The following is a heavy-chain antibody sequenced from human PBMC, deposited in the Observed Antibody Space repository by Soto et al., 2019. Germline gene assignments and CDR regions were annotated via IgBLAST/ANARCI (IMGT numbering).Heavy chain of an antibody. CDR2: ISGSGGST. V-gene: IGHV3-23*01. J-gene: IGHJ4*02. D-gene: IGHD6-13*01. Sequence: GGSLRLSCVASGFTFSSYAMSWVRQAPGKGLEWVSAISGSGGSTYYADSVKGRFTISRDNSKNTLYLQMNSLRAEDTAVYYCAKVRLLYSSSHPNFDYWGQGTLVTVSS. CDR1: GFTFSSYA. CDR3: AKVRLLYSSSHPNFDY.